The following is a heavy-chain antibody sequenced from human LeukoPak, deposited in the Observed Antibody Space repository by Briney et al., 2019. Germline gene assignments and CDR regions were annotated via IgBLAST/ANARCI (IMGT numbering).Heavy chain of an antibody. J-gene: IGHJ4*02. V-gene: IGHV4-59*08. CDR3: ATGRSIRYFDY. CDR1: GGSISGYY. CDR2: IYYTGST. D-gene: IGHD3-9*01. Sequence: PSETLSLTCTVSGGSISGYYWSWFRHPQGKGLEWIAYIYYTGSTNYNPSLKSRVTISLDTSKNQFSLKLSSVTAADTAVYYCATGRSIRYFDYWGQGTLLTVSS.